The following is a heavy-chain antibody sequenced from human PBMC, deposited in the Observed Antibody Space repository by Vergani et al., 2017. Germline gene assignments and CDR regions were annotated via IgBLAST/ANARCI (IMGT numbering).Heavy chain of an antibody. J-gene: IGHJ4*02. D-gene: IGHD2-8*01. CDR3: ARQSRDVFCTNCVCPLGY. CDR2: ISWNRGKI. V-gene: IGHV3-9*01. CDR1: GFVFDEYA. Sequence: EVQLVTSGGGLVQPGGSLRLSCAASGFVFDEYALHWVRQSPGKGLEWVSGISWNRGKIAYADSVKGRFTISRDNAKNSLHLQMNNLRAEDTAVYYCARQSRDVFCTNCVCPLGYWGQGALVTVSS.